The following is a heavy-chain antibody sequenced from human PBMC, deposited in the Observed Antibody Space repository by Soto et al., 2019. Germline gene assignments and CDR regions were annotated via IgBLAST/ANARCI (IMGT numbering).Heavy chain of an antibody. D-gene: IGHD2-15*01. CDR2: ISESGGST. J-gene: IGHJ6*02. CDR3: ASGGPPPGGYYYYYGLDV. CDR1: GFTFSDYA. V-gene: IGHV3-23*01. Sequence: GGSLRLSCAASGFTFSDYAMNWVRQAPGKGLQWVSGISESGGSTWYADSVKGRFAISRDNSKNRLYLQMDSLRAEDTAVYYCASGGPPPGGYYYYYGLDVWGQGTTVTVSS.